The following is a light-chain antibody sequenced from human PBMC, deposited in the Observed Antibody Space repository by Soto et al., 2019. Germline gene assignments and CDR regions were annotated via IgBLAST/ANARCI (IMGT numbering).Light chain of an antibody. CDR2: EVN. Sequence: QPALTQPPSASGSPGQSVTISCTGTSSDVGSYNYVSWYQQHPGKAPKLMIYEVNKRPSGVPDRFSGSKSGNTASLTVSGLQAEDEADFYCSSYAGSNVVFGGGTKLTVL. CDR1: SSDVGSYNY. CDR3: SSYAGSNVV. V-gene: IGLV2-8*01. J-gene: IGLJ2*01.